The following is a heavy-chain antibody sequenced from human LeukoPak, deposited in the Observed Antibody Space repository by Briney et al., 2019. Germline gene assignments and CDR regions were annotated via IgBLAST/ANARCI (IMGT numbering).Heavy chain of an antibody. CDR2: LTDSGGNT. Sequence: GGSLRLSRAASGFTFSSYAMTWVRQAPGKGLQWVSTLTDSGGNTAYADSVKGRFTISRDNSKNSLYLQMSSLKAEDTAVYYCAKIAGSSRSFDFWGQGTLVTVSS. D-gene: IGHD6-13*01. CDR3: AKIAGSSRSFDF. J-gene: IGHJ4*02. CDR1: GFTFSSYA. V-gene: IGHV3-23*01.